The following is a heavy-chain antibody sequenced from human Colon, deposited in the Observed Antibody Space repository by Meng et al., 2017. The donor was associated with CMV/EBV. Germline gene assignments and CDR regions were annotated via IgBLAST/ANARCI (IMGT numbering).Heavy chain of an antibody. CDR3: AKEGRDVLVGKRYYGLDV. J-gene: IGHJ6*02. D-gene: IGHD1-26*01. V-gene: IGHV3-21*01. CDR1: GFIFSDYN. CDR2: ISSSNKYI. Sequence: GGSLRLSCAASGFIFSDYNMNWVRQAPGKGLEWVSSISSSNKYIYYGDSVKGRFTISRDNGKNSLYLQMNSLRAEDTAVYYCAKEGRDVLVGKRYYGLDVWGQGTTVTVSS.